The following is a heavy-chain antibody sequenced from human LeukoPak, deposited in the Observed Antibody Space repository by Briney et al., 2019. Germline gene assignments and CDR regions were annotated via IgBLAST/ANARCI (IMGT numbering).Heavy chain of an antibody. V-gene: IGHV1-2*02. J-gene: IGHJ3*02. CDR1: GYTFTGYY. CDR3: ARLQYYDRSGKPADAFDI. CDR2: INPNSGGT. Sequence: ASVKVSCKASGYTFTGYYMHWVRQAPGQGLEWMGWINPNSGGTNYAQKFQGRVTMTRDTSISTAYMELSRLRSDDTAVYYCARLQYYDRSGKPADAFDIWGQGTMVTVSS. D-gene: IGHD3-22*01.